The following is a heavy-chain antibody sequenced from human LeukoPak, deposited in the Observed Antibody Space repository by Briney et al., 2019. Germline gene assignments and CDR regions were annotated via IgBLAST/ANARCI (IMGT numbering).Heavy chain of an antibody. CDR2: IKQDGSEK. D-gene: IGHD1-14*01. Sequence: PGGSLRLSCAASGFTLSSYWMTWVRQAPGKGLEWVANIKQDGSEKYYVDSVKGRFTISRDNANNSLYLQMNSLRAEDTAVYYCARATYHRDLNGAFDIWGQGTKVTVSS. CDR3: ARATYHRDLNGAFDI. V-gene: IGHV3-7*01. CDR1: GFTLSSYW. J-gene: IGHJ3*02.